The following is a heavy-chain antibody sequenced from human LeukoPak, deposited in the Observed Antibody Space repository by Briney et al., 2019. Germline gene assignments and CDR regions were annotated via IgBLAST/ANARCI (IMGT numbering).Heavy chain of an antibody. CDR2: ISSNGGST. J-gene: IGHJ5*02. CDR3: VKGGSSSSWYTWLDP. CDR1: GLTFNNYP. V-gene: IGHV3-64D*06. D-gene: IGHD6-13*01. Sequence: GGSLRLPCSASGLTFNNYPMYWVRQPPGKGLGYVSVISSNGGSTYYADSVKGRFTISRDNSKNTLYLQMSSLRAEDTAVYYCVKGGSSSSWYTWLDPWGQGALVTVSS.